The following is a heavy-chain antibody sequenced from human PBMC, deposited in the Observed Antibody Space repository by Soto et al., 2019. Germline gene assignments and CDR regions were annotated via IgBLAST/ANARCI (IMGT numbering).Heavy chain of an antibody. CDR3: ARGPAPRDFWGGYCITYYYYGMDV. CDR1: GFTFSSYA. J-gene: IGHJ6*02. V-gene: IGHV3-30-3*01. CDR2: ISYDGSNK. Sequence: QVQLVESGGGVVQPGRSLRLSCAASGFTFSSYAMHWVRQAPGKGLEWVAVISYDGSNKYYADSVKGRFTISRDNSKNTMYRHINSLRAEDTAVYYHARGPAPRDFWGGYCITYYYYGMDVWGQGTTVTVSS. D-gene: IGHD3-3*01.